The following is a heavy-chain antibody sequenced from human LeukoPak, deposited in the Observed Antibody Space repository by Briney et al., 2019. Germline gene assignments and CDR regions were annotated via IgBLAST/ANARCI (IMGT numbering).Heavy chain of an antibody. V-gene: IGHV1-24*01. J-gene: IGHJ5*02. CDR1: GYTLTELS. Sequence: GASVKVSCKVSGYTLTELSMHWVRQAPGKGLEWMGGLDPEDGETIYAQKFQGRVTMTEDTSTDTAYMELSSLRSEDTAVYYCARGGGYCSSTSCYRPWFDPWGQGTLVTVSS. CDR3: ARGGGYCSSTSCYRPWFDP. CDR2: LDPEDGET. D-gene: IGHD2-2*01.